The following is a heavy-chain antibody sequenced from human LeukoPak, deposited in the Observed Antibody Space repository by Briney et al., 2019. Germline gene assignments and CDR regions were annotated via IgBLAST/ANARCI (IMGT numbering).Heavy chain of an antibody. CDR1: GFIVSSNY. CDR3: ARVSSDRHVDY. CDR2: ISDNGRTI. Sequence: TGGSLRLSCAASGFIVSSNYMSWIRQAPGKGLEWLSYISDNGRTIYYADSVRGRFTISRDNAKKSLYLQMNSLRAEDTAVYYCARVSSDRHVDYWGQGTLVTVSS. V-gene: IGHV3-11*01. J-gene: IGHJ4*02. D-gene: IGHD2/OR15-2a*01.